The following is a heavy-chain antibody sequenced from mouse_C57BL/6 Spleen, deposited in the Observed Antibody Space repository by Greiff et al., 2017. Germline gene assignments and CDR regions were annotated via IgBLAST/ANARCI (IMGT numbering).Heavy chain of an antibody. D-gene: IGHD2-1*01. CDR1: GYTFTDYN. J-gene: IGHJ4*01. Sequence: VQLQQSGPELVKPGASVKIPCKASGYTFTDYNMDWVKQSHGKSLEWIGDINPNNGGTIYNQKFKGKATLTVDKSSSTAYMERRSLTSEDTAVYYCALYGNYAMDYWGQGTSVTVSS. CDR3: ALYGNYAMDY. V-gene: IGHV1-18*01. CDR2: INPNNGGT.